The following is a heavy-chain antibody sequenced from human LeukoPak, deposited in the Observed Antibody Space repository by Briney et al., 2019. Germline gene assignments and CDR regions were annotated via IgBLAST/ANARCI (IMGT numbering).Heavy chain of an antibody. D-gene: IGHD3-10*02. J-gene: IGHJ6*04. Sequence: GRSLRLSCAASGFTLSSYGMHWVRQAPGKGLEWVAFIRYDKTNKYYADSVKGRFTISRDNAKNSLYLQMNSLRAEDTAVYYCAELGITMIGGVWGKGTTVTISS. V-gene: IGHV3-33*03. CDR1: GFTLSSYG. CDR2: IRYDKTNK. CDR3: AELGITMIGGV.